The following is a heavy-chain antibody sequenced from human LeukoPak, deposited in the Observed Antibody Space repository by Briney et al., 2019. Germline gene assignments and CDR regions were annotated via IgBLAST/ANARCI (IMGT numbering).Heavy chain of an antibody. J-gene: IGHJ3*02. CDR2: IYYSGST. CDR1: GGSISSYY. D-gene: IGHD3-10*01. V-gene: IGHV4-59*01. CDR3: AREVGFGEELYDAFDI. Sequence: SETLSLTCTVSGGSISSYYWSWIRQPPGKGLEWIGYIYYSGSTNYNPSLKSRVTISVDTSKNQFSLKLNSVTAADTAVYYCAREVGFGEELYDAFDIWGQGTMVTVSS.